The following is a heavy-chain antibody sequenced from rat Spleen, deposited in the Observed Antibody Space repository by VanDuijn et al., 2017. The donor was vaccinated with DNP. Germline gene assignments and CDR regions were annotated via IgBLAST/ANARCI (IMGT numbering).Heavy chain of an antibody. CDR3: ARHRTIMPYYYAMDA. J-gene: IGHJ4*01. Sequence: EVQLVESDGGLVLPGRSLKPSCAASGFSFSGYYMAWVRQAPTKGLEWVATISSDVSGTYYRGSVKGRFTISRDNAKNTLFLQMDSLRSDDTATYYCARHRTIMPYYYAMDAWGQGASVTVSS. CDR2: ISSDVSGT. CDR1: GFSFSGYY. D-gene: IGHD1-12*01. V-gene: IGHV5-29*01.